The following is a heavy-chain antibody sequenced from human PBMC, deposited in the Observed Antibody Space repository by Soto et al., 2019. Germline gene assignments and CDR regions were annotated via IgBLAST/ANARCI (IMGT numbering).Heavy chain of an antibody. CDR3: AKVYYDFWSGYSLIDY. J-gene: IGHJ4*02. Sequence: EVQLLESGGGLVQPGGSLRLSCAASGFTFSSYAMSWVRQAPGKGLEWVSAISGSGGSTYYADSVKGRFTISRDNSKNTLYLQMNSLRAEDTAVYYCAKVYYDFWSGYSLIDYWGQGTLVTVSS. CDR2: ISGSGGST. V-gene: IGHV3-23*01. D-gene: IGHD3-3*01. CDR1: GFTFSSYA.